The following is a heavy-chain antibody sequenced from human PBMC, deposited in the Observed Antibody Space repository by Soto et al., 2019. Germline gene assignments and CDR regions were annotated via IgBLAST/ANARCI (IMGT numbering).Heavy chain of an antibody. V-gene: IGHV3-30-3*01. D-gene: IGHD3-3*01. J-gene: IGHJ6*02. CDR1: GYTFSSYA. CDR2: ISYDGSNK. Sequence: PGGSLRLSCAASGYTFSSYAMHWVRQAPGPGLEWVAVISYDGSNKYYADSVKGRFTISRDNTKNTLYLQMNSLRAEDTAVYYCAREVSGLRFLEWLFPADYYYYGMDVWGQGTTVTVSS. CDR3: AREVSGLRFLEWLFPADYYYYGMDV.